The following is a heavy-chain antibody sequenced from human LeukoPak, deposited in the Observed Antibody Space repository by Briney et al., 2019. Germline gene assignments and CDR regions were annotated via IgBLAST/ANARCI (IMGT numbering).Heavy chain of an antibody. D-gene: IGHD4-17*01. CDR2: IYYSGST. Sequence: SETLSLTCTVSGGSISSYYWSWIRQPPGKGLEWIGYIYYSGSTNYNPSLKSRVTISVDTSKNQFSLKLSSVTAADTAVCYCARGDNEDYDYYYYMDVWGKGTTVTVSS. J-gene: IGHJ6*03. CDR3: ARGDNEDYDYYYYMDV. CDR1: GGSISSYY. V-gene: IGHV4-59*01.